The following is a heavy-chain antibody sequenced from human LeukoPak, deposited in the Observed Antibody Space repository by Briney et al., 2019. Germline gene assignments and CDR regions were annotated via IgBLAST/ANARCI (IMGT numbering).Heavy chain of an antibody. V-gene: IGHV1-2*02. Sequence: ASVKVSCKASGYTFTGYYMHWVRQAPGQGLEWMGWINPNSGGTNYAQKFQGRVTMTRDTSISTAYMELSRLRSDDTAVYYCARTYYDFWSGYSDMYYFDYWGQGTLVTVSS. CDR1: GYTFTGYY. CDR3: ARTYYDFWSGYSDMYYFDY. J-gene: IGHJ4*02. D-gene: IGHD3-3*01. CDR2: INPNSGGT.